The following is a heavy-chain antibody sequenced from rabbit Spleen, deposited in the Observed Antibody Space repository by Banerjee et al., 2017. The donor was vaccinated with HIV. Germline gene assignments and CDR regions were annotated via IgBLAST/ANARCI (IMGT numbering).Heavy chain of an antibody. V-gene: IGHV1S45*01. CDR1: GFSFSNKAV. J-gene: IGHJ4*01. D-gene: IGHD3-1*01. CDR2: IDTNDGDT. Sequence: QEQLVESGGGLVKPEGSLKLSCTASGFSFSNKAVMCWVRQAPGKGLEWIACIDTNDGDTDYANWPKGRFTISKTSSTTVTLQMTSLTAADTATYFCVRDTWAFNLWGQGTLVTVS. CDR3: VRDTWAFNL.